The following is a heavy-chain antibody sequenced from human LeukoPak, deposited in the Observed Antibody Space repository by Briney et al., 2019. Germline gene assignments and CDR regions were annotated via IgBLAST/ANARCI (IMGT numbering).Heavy chain of an antibody. D-gene: IGHD3-10*01. CDR2: LYYAGNT. J-gene: IGHJ3*02. V-gene: IGHV4-39*02. CDR1: GGSISSHSYY. CDR3: ARAARLRITLVRLIHAAFDM. Sequence: PSETLSLTCTVSGGSISSHSYYWGWIRQPPGKGLEWIGSLYYAGNTFLNPTLDSRVTITVDKSKNQFSLKLRSATAADTAVYYCARAARLRITLVRLIHAAFDMWAKGQWSPSLQ.